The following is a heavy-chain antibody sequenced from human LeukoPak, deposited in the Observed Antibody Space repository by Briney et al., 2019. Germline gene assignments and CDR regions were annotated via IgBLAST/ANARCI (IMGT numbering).Heavy chain of an antibody. CDR1: GFTFENFG. Sequence: GGSLRFSCVGSGFTFENFGMAWVRQTPEKGLEWGAGLDWDGNNIGYIDSVKGRFTISRDNVKNSLFLDMNSLRPEDTALYYCARAQWFIDFWGRGTLVTVSS. D-gene: IGHD3-22*01. J-gene: IGHJ4*02. V-gene: IGHV3-20*04. CDR2: LDWDGNNI. CDR3: ARAQWFIDF.